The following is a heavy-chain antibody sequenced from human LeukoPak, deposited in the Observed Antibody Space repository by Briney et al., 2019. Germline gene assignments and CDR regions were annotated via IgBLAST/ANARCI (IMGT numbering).Heavy chain of an antibody. J-gene: IGHJ4*02. CDR2: IYYSGST. CDR1: GVSISSGDYY. Sequence: SETLSLTCTVSGVSISSGDYYWSWIRQPPGKGLEWIGYIYYSGSTYYNPSLKSRVTISVDTSKNQFSLKLSSVTAADTAVYYCARGEYYYDSSGYFFDYWGQGTLVTVSS. V-gene: IGHV4-30-4*01. CDR3: ARGEYYYDSSGYFFDY. D-gene: IGHD3-22*01.